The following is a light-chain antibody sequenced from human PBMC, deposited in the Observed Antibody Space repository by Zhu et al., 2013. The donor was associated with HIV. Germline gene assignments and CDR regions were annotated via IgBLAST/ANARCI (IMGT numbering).Light chain of an antibody. Sequence: EIKMTQSPAALSVSPGERATLSCRASQSVSSNLAWYQQKPGQSPRLLIYGASTRATGIPARFSGSGSGTEFTLTISSLQSEDFAVYYCQQYNQWPPLTFGGGTKVEVK. CDR2: GAS. J-gene: IGKJ4*01. CDR3: QQYNQWPPLT. CDR1: QSVSSN. V-gene: IGKV3-15*01.